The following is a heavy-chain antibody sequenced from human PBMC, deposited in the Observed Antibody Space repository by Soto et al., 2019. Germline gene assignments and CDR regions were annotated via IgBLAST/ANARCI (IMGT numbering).Heavy chain of an antibody. CDR1: GGSISSYY. CDR2: IYYSGST. V-gene: IGHV4-59*01. J-gene: IGHJ6*02. D-gene: IGHD3-10*01. CDR3: ARDDRGYSGMDV. Sequence: PSETLSLTCTVSGGSISSYYWSWIRQPPGKGLEWIGYIYYSGSTNYNPSLKSRVTISVDTSKNQFSLKLSSVTAADTAVYYCARDDRGYSGMDVWGQGTTVTVSS.